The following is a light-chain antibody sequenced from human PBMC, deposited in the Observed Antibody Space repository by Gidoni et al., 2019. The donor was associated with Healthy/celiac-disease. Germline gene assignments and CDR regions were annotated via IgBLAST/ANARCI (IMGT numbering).Light chain of an antibody. J-gene: IGKJ4*01. V-gene: IGKV3-11*01. CDR1: QSVSSY. CDR3: QQRT. CDR2: DAS. Sequence: EIVLTQSPATLSLSPGERATLSCRASQSVSSYLAWYQQKPGQAPRLLIYDASNRATGIPARFSGSGSGTDFTLTISSLEPEDFAVYYCQQRTFXGXTKVXIK.